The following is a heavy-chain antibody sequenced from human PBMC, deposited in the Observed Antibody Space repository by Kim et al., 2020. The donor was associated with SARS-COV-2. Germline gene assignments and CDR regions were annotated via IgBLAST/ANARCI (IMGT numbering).Heavy chain of an antibody. CDR2: SGISGDA. D-gene: IGHD1-26*01. CDR3: ARVGGDY. J-gene: IGHJ4*02. V-gene: IGHV3-23*05. Sequence: GGSLRLSCEASGFIFNRNAMTWVRQAPGKGLECVSVSGISGDAYYADSVRGRFTISRDNSKNTLYLQMDNLRAEDTAIYYCARVGGDYWGQGALVTVSS. CDR1: GFIFNRNA.